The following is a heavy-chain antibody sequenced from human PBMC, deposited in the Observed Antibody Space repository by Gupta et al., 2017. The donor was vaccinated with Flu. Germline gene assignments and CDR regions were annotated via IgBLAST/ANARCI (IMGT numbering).Heavy chain of an antibody. Sequence: GKGLEWVAGRSSDGSNEDYVDSVKGRFTISSDNSKNTLYLKMNTLRAEDTAVYYCVKDSSQSHIKMVRGVVITGSHHYMDVWGKGTTVIVSS. CDR2: RSSDGSNE. CDR3: VKDSSQSHIKMVRGVVITGSHHYMDV. D-gene: IGHD3-10*01. J-gene: IGHJ6*03. V-gene: IGHV3-30*04.